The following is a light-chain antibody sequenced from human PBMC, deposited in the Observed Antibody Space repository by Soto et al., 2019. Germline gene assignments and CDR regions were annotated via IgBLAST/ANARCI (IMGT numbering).Light chain of an antibody. CDR2: YHSDSNK. CDR3: GTWHSNPL. CDR1: SGFSVGDFW. V-gene: IGLV5-52*01. Sequence: QPVLTQPSSHSASSGASVRLTCMLSSGFSVGDFWMYYHSDSNKGQGSGVPSRFSGSNDASANAGILRISGLQPEDEADYYCGTWHSNPLFGGGTKLTVL. J-gene: IGLJ3*02.